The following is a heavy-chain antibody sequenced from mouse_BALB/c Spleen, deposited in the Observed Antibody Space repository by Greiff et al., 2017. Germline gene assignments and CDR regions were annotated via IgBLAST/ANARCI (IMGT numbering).Heavy chain of an antibody. CDR3: ARSTANWDPFDY. Sequence: EVKLVESGGGLVQPGGSRKLSCAASGFTFSSFGMHWVRQAPEKGLEWVAYISSGSSTIYYADTVKGRFTISRDNPKNTLFLQMTSLRSKDTAMYYCARSTANWDPFDYWGQGTTLTVSS. J-gene: IGHJ2*01. D-gene: IGHD4-1*01. CDR1: GFTFSSFG. V-gene: IGHV5-17*02. CDR2: ISSGSSTI.